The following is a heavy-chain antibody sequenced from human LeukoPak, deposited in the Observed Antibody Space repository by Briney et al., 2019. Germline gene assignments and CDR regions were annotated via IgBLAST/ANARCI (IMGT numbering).Heavy chain of an antibody. CDR2: IYYSGST. Sequence: PSETLSLTYTVSGGSISSSSYYWGWIRQPPGKGLEWIGSIYYSGSTYYNPSLKSRVTISVDTSKNQFSLKLSSVTAADTAVYYCARDISRGSDAFDIWGQGTMVTVSS. D-gene: IGHD2-15*01. CDR1: GGSISSSSYY. J-gene: IGHJ3*02. CDR3: ARDISRGSDAFDI. V-gene: IGHV4-39*07.